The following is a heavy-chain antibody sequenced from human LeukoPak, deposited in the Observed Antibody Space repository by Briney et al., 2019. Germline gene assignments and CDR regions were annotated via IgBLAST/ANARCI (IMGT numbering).Heavy chain of an antibody. Sequence: PGGSLRLSCAASGFTFSSYGMHWVRQAPGKGLEWVALIRYDGSNKYYADSVKGRFTISRDNSKNTLYLQMNSLRAEDTAVYYCAKDRHTGPYFDWLVPDYWGQGTLVTVSS. J-gene: IGHJ4*02. V-gene: IGHV3-30*02. CDR2: IRYDGSNK. CDR3: AKDRHTGPYFDWLVPDY. CDR1: GFTFSSYG. D-gene: IGHD3-9*01.